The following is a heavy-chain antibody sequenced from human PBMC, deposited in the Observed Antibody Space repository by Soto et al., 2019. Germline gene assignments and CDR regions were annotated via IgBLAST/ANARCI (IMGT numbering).Heavy chain of an antibody. Sequence: EVQLVESGGGLVQPGGSLRLSCAASGFTFSSYSMNWVRQAPGKGLEWVSYISSSSSTIYYADSVKGRFTISRDNAKNSLDVQMNSLRVEDTAVYYCAREDDYLNCFHPWRQGTLVTVSS. CDR3: AREDDYLNCFHP. CDR1: GFTFSSYS. CDR2: ISSSSSTI. J-gene: IGHJ5*02. V-gene: IGHV3-48*01. D-gene: IGHD4-17*01.